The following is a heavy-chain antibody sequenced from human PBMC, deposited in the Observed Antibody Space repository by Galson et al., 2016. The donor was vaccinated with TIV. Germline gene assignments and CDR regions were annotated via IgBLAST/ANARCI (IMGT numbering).Heavy chain of an antibody. D-gene: IGHD5-18*01. Sequence: PALVKPTQTLTLPCTFSGFSLNTIGVGVGWIRQPPGKALEWLGLIYWNDDKRYSPSLKRRVPITKDTSRTQVVLTMTNMDPVDTATYYCAQTAMILSGWFDSWGQGTLVTVSS. J-gene: IGHJ5*01. V-gene: IGHV2-5*01. CDR2: IYWNDDK. CDR1: GFSLNTIGVG. CDR3: AQTAMILSGWFDS.